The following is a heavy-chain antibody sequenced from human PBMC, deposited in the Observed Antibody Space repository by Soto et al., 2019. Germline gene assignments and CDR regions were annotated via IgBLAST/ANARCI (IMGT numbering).Heavy chain of an antibody. D-gene: IGHD1-26*01. Sequence: LILSCAASGFTFTSYAISWVRLTPGKGLEWVSAISGSGSNTFYADSVRGRFTISRDNSKNTVFLQMNNLRAEDTAVYFCARDRATFDYWGQGTRVTVSS. J-gene: IGHJ4*02. CDR1: GFTFTSYA. V-gene: IGHV3-23*01. CDR3: ARDRATFDY. CDR2: ISGSGSNT.